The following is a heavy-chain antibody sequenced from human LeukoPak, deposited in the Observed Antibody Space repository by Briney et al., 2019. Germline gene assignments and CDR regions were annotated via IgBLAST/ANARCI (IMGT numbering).Heavy chain of an antibody. J-gene: IGHJ4*02. V-gene: IGHV3-64D*06. D-gene: IGHD1-1*01. CDR2: ISSNGGST. CDR3: VKSERGPLNY. CDR1: GFTFSSYA. Sequence: GGSLRLSCSASGFTFSSYAMYWVRQAPGKGLEYVSVISSNGGSTDYADSVKGRFTISRDNSKNTLYLQMSSLRAEDTAVYYCVKSERGPLNYWGQRTLVTVSS.